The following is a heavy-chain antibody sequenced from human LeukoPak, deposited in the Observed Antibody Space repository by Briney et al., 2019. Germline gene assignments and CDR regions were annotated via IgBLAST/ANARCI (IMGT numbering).Heavy chain of an antibody. D-gene: IGHD2-8*01. V-gene: IGHV3-30*01. CDR2: ISYDGSNK. J-gene: IGHJ6*03. Sequence: PGRSLRLSCAASGFTFSSYAMHWVRQAPGKGLEWVAVISYDGSNKYYADSVKGRFTISRDNSKNTLYLQMNSLRAEDTAVYYCARAGTNGVLYYYYYMDVWGKGTTVTVSS. CDR1: GFTFSSYA. CDR3: ARAGTNGVLYYYYYMDV.